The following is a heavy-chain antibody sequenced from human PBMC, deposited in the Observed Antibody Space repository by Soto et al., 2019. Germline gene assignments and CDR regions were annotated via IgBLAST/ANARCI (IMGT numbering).Heavy chain of an antibody. J-gene: IGHJ6*03. D-gene: IGHD4-17*01. Sequence: SETLSLTCTVSGGSISSYYWSWIRQPPGKGLEWIGYIYYSGSTNYNPSLKSRVTISVDTSKNQFSLKLSSVTAADTAVYYCASQYGDYAPHYYYYMDVWGKGTTVTVSS. CDR2: IYYSGST. CDR3: ASQYGDYAPHYYYYMDV. V-gene: IGHV4-59*08. CDR1: GGSISSYY.